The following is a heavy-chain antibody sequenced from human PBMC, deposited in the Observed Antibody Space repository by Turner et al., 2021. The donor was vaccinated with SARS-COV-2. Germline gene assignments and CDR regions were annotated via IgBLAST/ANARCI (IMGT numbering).Heavy chain of an antibody. Sequence: EGQLVESGGGLVQPGRSLRPVCEASGFPFDDYGMHWVRQSPGKGLEWVSGISWNSGDIGYADSVKGRFTVSRDIANSSQYLQMNRRRPEDTALYVYAKDAYTFWSGADNYYYYMDVWGQGTTVTVSS. CDR2: ISWNSGDI. D-gene: IGHD3-3*01. J-gene: IGHJ6*03. CDR1: GFPFDDYG. V-gene: IGHV3-9*01. CDR3: AKDAYTFWSGADNYYYYMDV.